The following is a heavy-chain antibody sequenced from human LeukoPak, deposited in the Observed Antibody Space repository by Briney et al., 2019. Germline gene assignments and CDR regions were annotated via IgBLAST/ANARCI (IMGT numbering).Heavy chain of an antibody. Sequence: PGGSLRLSCTVSGFTVSSNSMSWVRQAPGKGLEWVSFIYSDNTHYSDSVKGRFTISRDNSKNTLYLQMNSLRVEDTAVYYCARDGADNSGYYFGSLWGQGTMVTVSS. D-gene: IGHD3-22*01. CDR3: ARDGADNSGYYFGSL. CDR1: GFTVSSNS. V-gene: IGHV3-53*01. J-gene: IGHJ3*01. CDR2: IYSDNT.